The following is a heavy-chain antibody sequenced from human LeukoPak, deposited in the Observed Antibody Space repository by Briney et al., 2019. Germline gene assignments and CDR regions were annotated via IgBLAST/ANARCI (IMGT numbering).Heavy chain of an antibody. V-gene: IGHV4-59*01. J-gene: IGHJ5*02. CDR3: ARDKGDYGDYYWFDP. CDR2: IYYSGST. Sequence: SETLSLTCTVSGGSISSYYWSWIRQAPGKGLEWIGYIYYSGSTNYNPSLKSQVTISVDTSKNQFSLKLRSVTAADTAVYYCARDKGDYGDYYWFDPWGQGTLVTVSS. D-gene: IGHD4-17*01. CDR1: GGSISSYY.